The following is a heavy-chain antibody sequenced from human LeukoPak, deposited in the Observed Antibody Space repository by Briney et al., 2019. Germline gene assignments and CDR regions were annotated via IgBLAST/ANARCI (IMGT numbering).Heavy chain of an antibody. V-gene: IGHV3-33*06. D-gene: IGHD1-26*01. CDR1: GFTFSSYG. J-gene: IGHJ5*02. Sequence: ARGSLRLSCAASGFTFSSYGMHWVRQAPGKGLEWVAVIWYDGSNKYYADSVKGRFTISRDNSKNTLYLQMNSLRAEDTAVYYCAKESLGGYGRNWFDPWGQGTLVTVSS. CDR3: AKESLGGYGRNWFDP. CDR2: IWYDGSNK.